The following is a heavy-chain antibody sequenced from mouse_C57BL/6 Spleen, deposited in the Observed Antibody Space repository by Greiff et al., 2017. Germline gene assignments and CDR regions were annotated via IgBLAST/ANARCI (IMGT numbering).Heavy chain of an antibody. Sequence: EVKVEESGGGLVKPGGSLKLSCAASGFTFSSYAMSWVRQTPEKRLEWVATISDGGSYTYYPDNVKGRFTISRDNAKNNLYLQMSHLKSEDTAMYYCAREGRYDAFDYWGQGTTLTVSS. D-gene: IGHD2-3*01. CDR3: AREGRYDAFDY. CDR2: ISDGGSYT. J-gene: IGHJ2*01. V-gene: IGHV5-4*01. CDR1: GFTFSSYA.